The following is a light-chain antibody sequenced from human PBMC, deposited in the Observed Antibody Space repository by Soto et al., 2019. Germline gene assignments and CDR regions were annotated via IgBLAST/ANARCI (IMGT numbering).Light chain of an antibody. CDR2: EAS. CDR3: QQYDNLPYT. Sequence: DIQVTQSPSSLSASVGDRVTITCKATQDLSKNLGWYQNKPGKAPKVRTYEASNLETGAPSRFSGSGSGTDFTFTISSLQPEDIATYYCQQYDNLPYTFGQGTKLEIK. J-gene: IGKJ2*01. V-gene: IGKV1-33*01. CDR1: QDLSKN.